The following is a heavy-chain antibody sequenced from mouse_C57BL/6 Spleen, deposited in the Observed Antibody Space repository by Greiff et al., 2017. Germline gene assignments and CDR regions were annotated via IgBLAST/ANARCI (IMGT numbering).Heavy chain of an antibody. CDR3: ARDWDEGYYFDY. D-gene: IGHD4-1*01. J-gene: IGHJ2*01. V-gene: IGHV1-72*01. CDR1: GYTFTSYW. Sequence: QVHVKQPGAELVKPGASVKLSCKASGYTFTSYWMHWVKQRPGRGLEWIGRIDPNSGGTKYNEKFKSKATLTVDKPSSTAYMQLSSLTSEDSAVYYCARDWDEGYYFDYWGQGTTLTVSS. CDR2: IDPNSGGT.